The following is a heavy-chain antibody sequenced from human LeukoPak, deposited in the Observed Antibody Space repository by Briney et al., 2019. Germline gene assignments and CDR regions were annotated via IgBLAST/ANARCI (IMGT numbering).Heavy chain of an antibody. CDR3: ARGSLLGQNWFDP. J-gene: IGHJ5*02. D-gene: IGHD7-27*01. V-gene: IGHV4-34*01. Sequence: SETLSLTCAVYGGSFSGYYWSWIRQPPGKGLEWIGEINHSGSTNYNPSLKSRVTISVDTSKNQFSLKLSSVTAADTAVYYCARGSLLGQNWFDPWGQGTLVTVSS. CDR2: INHSGST. CDR1: GGSFSGYY.